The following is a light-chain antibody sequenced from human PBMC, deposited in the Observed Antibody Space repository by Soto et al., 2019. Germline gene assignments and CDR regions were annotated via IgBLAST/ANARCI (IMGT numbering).Light chain of an antibody. CDR2: STS. CDR3: QQYGSSPRT. V-gene: IGKV3-20*01. Sequence: EIVLTQFPGTLSLSPGERDTLSCRASQSVTSPFLAWYQQKPGQPPRLLIYSTSGRATGIPDRFSGSGSGTDFTLTISSLEPEDSAVYYCQQYGSSPRTFGQGSKVDIK. CDR1: QSVTSPF. J-gene: IGKJ1*01.